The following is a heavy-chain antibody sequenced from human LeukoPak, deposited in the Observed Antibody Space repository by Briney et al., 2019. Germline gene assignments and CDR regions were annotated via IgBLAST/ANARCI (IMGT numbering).Heavy chain of an antibody. CDR2: INWNGGST. J-gene: IGHJ4*02. V-gene: IGHV3-20*04. CDR3: ARDLLGHTTLTTVTAYYFDY. CDR1: GFTFDDYG. D-gene: IGHD4-11*01. Sequence: PGGSLRLSCAASGFTFDDYGMSWVRQAPGKGLEWVSGINWNGGSTGYADSVKGRFTISRDNAKNSLYLQMNGLRAEDTALYYCARDLLGHTTLTTVTAYYFDYWGQGTLVTVSS.